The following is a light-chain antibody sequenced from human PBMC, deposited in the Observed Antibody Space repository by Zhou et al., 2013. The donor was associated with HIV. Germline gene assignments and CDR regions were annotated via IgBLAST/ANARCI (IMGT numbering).Light chain of an antibody. CDR3: QQSYSSPRFT. Sequence: DIQLTQSPSSLSASIGDTITITCRASQSITNSLNWYQHKSGKAPNLLIYAVSSLQSGVPSRFTGSGSGTDFTLTISNLHLEDFATYYCQQSYSSPRFTFGPGTRVDV. V-gene: IGKV1-39*01. CDR2: AVS. J-gene: IGKJ3*01. CDR1: QSITNS.